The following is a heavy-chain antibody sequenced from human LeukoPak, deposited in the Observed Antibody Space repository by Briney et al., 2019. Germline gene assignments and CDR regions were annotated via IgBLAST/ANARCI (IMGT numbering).Heavy chain of an antibody. V-gene: IGHV4-59*01. Sequence: SETLSLTCTVSGGSISRYYWTWIRQPPGKGLEWIGYIYYSGSTYYNPSLKSRVTISVDTSKNQFSLKLSSVTAADTAVYYCATGGERSRIIRFWGQGTLVTVSS. CDR3: ATGGERSRIIRF. J-gene: IGHJ4*02. CDR1: GGSISRYY. CDR2: IYYSGST. D-gene: IGHD3-16*01.